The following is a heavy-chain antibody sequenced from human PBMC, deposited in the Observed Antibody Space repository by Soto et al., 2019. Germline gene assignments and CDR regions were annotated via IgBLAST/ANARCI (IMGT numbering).Heavy chain of an antibody. J-gene: IGHJ6*02. CDR1: GGSVNNANYF. D-gene: IGHD4-17*01. Sequence: QVRLEESGPGLVKPSENLSLICSVSGGSVNNANYFWNWLRHHPENVLEWIGYIYYSGSTRYNPSFKSRVTLSIDTSKNQFSLSLNSVTVADTAVYFCARDADYGGSRGGMDVWGRGTTVTVSS. CDR3: ARDADYGGSRGGMDV. V-gene: IGHV4-31*03. CDR2: IYYSGST.